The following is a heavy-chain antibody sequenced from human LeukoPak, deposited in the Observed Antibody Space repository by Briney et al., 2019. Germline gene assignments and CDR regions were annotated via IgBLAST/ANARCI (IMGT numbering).Heavy chain of an antibody. CDR1: GGSISSSNW. CDR2: IYHSGST. Sequence: KPSETLSLTCAVSGGSISSSNWWSWVRQPPGKGLEWIGEIYHSGSTNYNPSLKSRVTISVDKSKNQFSLKLSSVTAADTAVYYCASNLRGLYYFDYWGQGTLVTVSS. J-gene: IGHJ4*02. CDR3: ASNLRGLYYFDY. V-gene: IGHV4-4*02. D-gene: IGHD1-14*01.